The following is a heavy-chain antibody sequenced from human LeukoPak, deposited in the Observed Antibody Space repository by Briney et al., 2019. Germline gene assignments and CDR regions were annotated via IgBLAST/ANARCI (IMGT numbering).Heavy chain of an antibody. D-gene: IGHD4-17*01. Sequence: GGSLRLSCAASGFTFSSYGMHWVRQAPGKGLEWVSSISSSSSYIYYADSVKGRFTISRDNAKNSLYLQMNSLRAEDTAVYYCARDFELEDYGDTDPEGPFDYWGQGTLVTVSS. CDR1: GFTFSSYG. J-gene: IGHJ4*02. V-gene: IGHV3-21*01. CDR2: ISSSSSYI. CDR3: ARDFELEDYGDTDPEGPFDY.